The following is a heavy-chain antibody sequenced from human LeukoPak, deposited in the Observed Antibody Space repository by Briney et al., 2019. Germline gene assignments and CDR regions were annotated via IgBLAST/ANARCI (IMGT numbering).Heavy chain of an antibody. CDR3: ACHSGSNWSLDY. V-gene: IGHV4-39*01. CDR2: TYYSGST. Sequence: SETLTLTCTVSGGSISSSKYYWGWIRQPPGKGLEWIGSTYYSGSTYYNPSLKSRVTISVDTSKNQFSLKLSSVTAADTAVHYCACHSGSNWSLDYWGQGTLVIVSS. D-gene: IGHD1-26*01. CDR1: GGSISSSKYY. J-gene: IGHJ4*02.